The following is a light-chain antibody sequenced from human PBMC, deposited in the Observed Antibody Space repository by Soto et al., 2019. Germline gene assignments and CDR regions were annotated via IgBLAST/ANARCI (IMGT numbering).Light chain of an antibody. CDR1: QTISNY. V-gene: IGKV1-39*01. CDR2: TAS. CDR3: QQYGSSLIT. J-gene: IGKJ5*01. Sequence: DLHMTQSPSPLSASAGDGVTITCRASQTISNYLNWYQQKPGKAPNLLIYTASSLQSGVPSRFSGSGSGTDFTLTISSLEPEDFAVYYCQQYGSSLITFGQGTRLEIK.